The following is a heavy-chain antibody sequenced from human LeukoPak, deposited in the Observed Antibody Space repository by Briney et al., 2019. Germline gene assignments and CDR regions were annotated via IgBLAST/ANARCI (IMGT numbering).Heavy chain of an antibody. D-gene: IGHD3-22*01. CDR2: ITSRDGGT. CDR3: AKDRPNYYESNGDYYRRNGDS. CDR1: GFTFSIYA. Sequence: PGGSLRLSXAASGFTFSIYAMSWVRQAPGKGLEWVSSITSRDGGTFYTDPVKGRFTISRDNSKNMLYLQMNSLRAEDTAIYYCAKDRPNYYESNGDYYRRNGDSWGQGTLVTVSS. V-gene: IGHV3-23*01. J-gene: IGHJ5*01.